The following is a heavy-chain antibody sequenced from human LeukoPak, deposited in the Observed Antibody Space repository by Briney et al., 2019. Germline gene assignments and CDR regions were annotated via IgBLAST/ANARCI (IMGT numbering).Heavy chain of an antibody. CDR2: ISYSGST. V-gene: IGHV4-59*01. J-gene: IGHJ5*02. D-gene: IGHD1-1*01. Sequence: SETLSLTCTVSGGSISGYYWSWIRQPPGKGLEWIGYISYSGSTNFNPSLKSRVTISVDTSKNQFSLKLSSVTAADTAVYYCAREGTAGTNLNWFDPWGQGTLVIVPS. CDR3: AREGTAGTNLNWFDP. CDR1: GGSISGYY.